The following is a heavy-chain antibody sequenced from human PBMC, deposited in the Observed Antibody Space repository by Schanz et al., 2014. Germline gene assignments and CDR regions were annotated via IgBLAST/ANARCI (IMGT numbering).Heavy chain of an antibody. J-gene: IGHJ3*01. Sequence: QVQLVESGGGLVKPGGSLRLSCAASGLTFSDYYMSWIRQAPGKGLEWVSYISSSSSYTNYADSVKGRFTISRDNAKNSLYLQMNSLRADDSAIYYCAKDHPSSGWPAFDVWGQGTMVTVSS. CDR2: ISSSSSYT. D-gene: IGHD6-19*01. CDR3: AKDHPSSGWPAFDV. CDR1: GLTFSDYY. V-gene: IGHV3-11*05.